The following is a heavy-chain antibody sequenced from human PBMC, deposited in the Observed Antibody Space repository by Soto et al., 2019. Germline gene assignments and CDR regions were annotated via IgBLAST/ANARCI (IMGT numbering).Heavy chain of an antibody. CDR2: IYHSGST. CDR3: ASYYDILTGPPQPFDY. V-gene: IGHV4-38-2*01. J-gene: IGHJ4*02. Sequence: SETLSLTCAVSGYSISSGYYWGWIRQPPGKGLEWIGSIYHSGSTYYNPSLKSRATISVDTSKNQFSLKLSSVTAADTAVYYCASYYDILTGPPQPFDYWGQGTLVTVSS. CDR1: GYSISSGYY. D-gene: IGHD3-9*01.